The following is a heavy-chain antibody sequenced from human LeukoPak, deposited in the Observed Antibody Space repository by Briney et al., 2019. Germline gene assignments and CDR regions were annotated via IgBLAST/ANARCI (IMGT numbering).Heavy chain of an antibody. CDR3: ASGPAAKASYFDY. V-gene: IGHV1-46*01. CDR2: VNPSGGST. D-gene: IGHD2-2*01. CDR1: GYTFTSYY. Sequence: ASVKVSCKASGYTFTSYYMHRVRQAPGQGLEWMGIVNPSGGSTSYAQKFQGRVTMTRDMSTSTVYMELSSLRSEDTAVYYCASGPAAKASYFDYWGQGTLVTVSS. J-gene: IGHJ4*02.